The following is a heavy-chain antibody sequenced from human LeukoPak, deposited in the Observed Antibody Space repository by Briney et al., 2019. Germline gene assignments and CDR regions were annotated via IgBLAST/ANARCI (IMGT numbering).Heavy chain of an antibody. Sequence: ASVKVSCKASGGTFSSYAISWVRQAPGQGLEWMGGIIPIFGTANYAQKFQGRVTITADKSTSTAYMELSSLRSEDTAAYYCASRYSYGPPTGLDAFDIWGQGTMVTVSS. CDR2: IIPIFGTA. D-gene: IGHD5-18*01. J-gene: IGHJ3*02. CDR3: ASRYSYGPPTGLDAFDI. CDR1: GGTFSSYA. V-gene: IGHV1-69*06.